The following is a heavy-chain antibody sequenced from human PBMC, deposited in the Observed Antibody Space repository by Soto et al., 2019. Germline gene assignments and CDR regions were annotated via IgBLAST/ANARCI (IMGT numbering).Heavy chain of an antibody. CDR1: GGSISSTNW. J-gene: IGHJ6*02. D-gene: IGHD1-26*01. Sequence: QVQLQESGPGLVKPSGTLSLTCAVSGGSISSTNWWSWVRQPPGKGLEWIGEIHHSGSTNYSPSLKSRVTISVDKSNNQFSLKLSSVTAADTAVYYCARGNTSPRLRFGMDVWGQGTTVTVSS. V-gene: IGHV4-4*02. CDR3: ARGNTSPRLRFGMDV. CDR2: IHHSGST.